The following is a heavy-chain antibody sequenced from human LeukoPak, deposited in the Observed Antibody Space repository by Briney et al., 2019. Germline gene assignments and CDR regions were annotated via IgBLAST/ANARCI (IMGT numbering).Heavy chain of an antibody. CDR2: IYYSGST. J-gene: IGHJ4*02. D-gene: IGHD3-10*01. Sequence: PSETLSLTCTVSGGSISSYYWSWIRQPPGKGLEWIGYIYYSGSTKYDPSLKSRVTISVDTSKNQFSLKLSSVTAADTAVYYCARHLSYGSGSYCDYWGQGTLVTVSS. CDR1: GGSISSYY. V-gene: IGHV4-59*08. CDR3: ARHLSYGSGSYCDY.